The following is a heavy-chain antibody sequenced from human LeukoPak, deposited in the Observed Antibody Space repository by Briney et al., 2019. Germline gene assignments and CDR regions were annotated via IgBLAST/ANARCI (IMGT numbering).Heavy chain of an antibody. Sequence: GASVKVSCKASGYTFTSYDINWVRQATGQGLEWMGWMNPNSGNTGYAQKFQGRVTMTRNTSISTAYMELSSLRSEDTAVYYCARAGYDFWSGYYKDYDYYYYMDVWGKGTTVTVSS. CDR2: MNPNSGNT. V-gene: IGHV1-8*01. D-gene: IGHD3-3*01. CDR3: ARAGYDFWSGYYKDYDYYYYMDV. J-gene: IGHJ6*03. CDR1: GYTFTSYD.